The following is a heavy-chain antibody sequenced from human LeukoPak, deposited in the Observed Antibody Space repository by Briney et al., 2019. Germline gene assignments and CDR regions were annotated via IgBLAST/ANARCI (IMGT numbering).Heavy chain of an antibody. D-gene: IGHD6-13*01. CDR3: ARDLGYSSSWLPFDY. CDR1: GYTFTGYY. CDR2: INPNSGGT. V-gene: IGHV1-2*02. J-gene: IGHJ4*02. Sequence: SVKVSCKASGYTFTGYYMHWVRQAPGQGLEWMGWINPNSGGTNYAQKFQGRVTMTRDTSISTAYMELSRLRSDDTAVYYCARDLGYSSSWLPFDYWGQGTLVTVSS.